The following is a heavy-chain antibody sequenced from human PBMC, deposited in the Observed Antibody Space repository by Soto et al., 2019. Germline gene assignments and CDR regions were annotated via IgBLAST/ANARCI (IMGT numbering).Heavy chain of an antibody. V-gene: IGHV4-39*01. CDR2: IFYSGST. CDR3: ARVWFPLTIADY. CDR1: SGSISSTIYS. Sequence: SETLSLTCTVSSGSISSTIYSWDWIRQPPGKGLEWIGSIFYSGSTYYNPSLKSRVTISVDTSKNQFSLTLTSVTAADTAVYYCARVWFPLTIADYWGQGTLVTVSS. D-gene: IGHD3-10*01. J-gene: IGHJ4*02.